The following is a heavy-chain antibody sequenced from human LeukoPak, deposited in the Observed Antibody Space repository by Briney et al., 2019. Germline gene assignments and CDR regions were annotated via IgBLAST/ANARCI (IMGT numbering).Heavy chain of an antibody. D-gene: IGHD6-13*01. CDR2: IWYDGSNS. V-gene: IGHV3-33*01. Sequence: GGSLRLSCAASGFSFSSDGMHCVRQAPDKGLEWVAVIWYDGSNSYYADSVKGRFTISRDNSRNTLYLQMNSLRAEDTAVYYCTTVRGSSSSRCYIDYWGQGTLVTVPS. CDR3: TTVRGSSSSRCYIDY. J-gene: IGHJ4*02. CDR1: GFSFSSDG.